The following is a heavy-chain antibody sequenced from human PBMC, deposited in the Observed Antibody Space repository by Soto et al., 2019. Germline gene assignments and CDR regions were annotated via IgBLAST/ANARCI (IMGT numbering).Heavy chain of an antibody. CDR2: IYYSGST. D-gene: IGHD3-22*01. J-gene: IGHJ4*02. Sequence: QVQLQESGPGLVKPSQTLSLTCTVSGGSISSGDYYWSWIRQPPGKGLEWIGYIYYSGSTYYNPSLKSRVTISVDTAKNQFSLKLSSVTAADTAVYYCARVYYYDSSGYQTDYFDYWGQGTLGTVSS. CDR3: ARVYYYDSSGYQTDYFDY. CDR1: GGSISSGDYY. V-gene: IGHV4-30-4*01.